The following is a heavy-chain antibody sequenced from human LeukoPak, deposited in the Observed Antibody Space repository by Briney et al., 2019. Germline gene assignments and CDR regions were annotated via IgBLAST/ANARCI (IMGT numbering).Heavy chain of an antibody. Sequence: PSETLSLTCAVSGYSVSSGCYWGWIRQPPGKGLEWIGSIYHSGSTYYNPSLKSRVTISVDTSKNQFSLNLSSVTAADTGVYYCARHGIGIVVVPAAIVGESDYWGQGTLVTVSS. V-gene: IGHV4-38-2*01. CDR2: IYHSGST. CDR3: ARHGIGIVVVPAAIVGESDY. D-gene: IGHD2-2*01. J-gene: IGHJ4*02. CDR1: GYSVSSGCY.